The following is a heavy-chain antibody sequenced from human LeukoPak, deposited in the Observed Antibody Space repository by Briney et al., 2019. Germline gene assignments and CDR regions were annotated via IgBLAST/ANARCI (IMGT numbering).Heavy chain of an antibody. V-gene: IGHV4-34*01. D-gene: IGHD5-18*01. CDR1: GGSFSGYY. Sequence: PSETLSLTCAVYGGSFSGYYWSWIRQPPGKGLEWIGEINHSGSTNYNPSLKSRVTISVDTSKNQFSLKLSSVTAADTAVYYCARGRGYSYGYCFDYWGQGTLVTVSS. CDR2: INHSGST. CDR3: ARGRGYSYGYCFDY. J-gene: IGHJ4*02.